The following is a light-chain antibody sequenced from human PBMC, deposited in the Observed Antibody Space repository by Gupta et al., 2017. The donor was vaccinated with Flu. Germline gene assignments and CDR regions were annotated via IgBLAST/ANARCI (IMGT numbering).Light chain of an antibody. V-gene: IGLV1-40*01. CDR1: SSNIGAGYD. CDR3: QSYDSSLSAV. J-gene: IGLJ2*01. CDR2: GNS. Sequence: QSVLTQPPSVSGAPGQRVTISCTGSSSNIGAGYDVHWYQPLPGTAPKLLLHGNSNRPSGVPDRFSGSKSGTSASLAITGLQAEDEADYYCQSYDSSLSAVFGGGTKLTVL.